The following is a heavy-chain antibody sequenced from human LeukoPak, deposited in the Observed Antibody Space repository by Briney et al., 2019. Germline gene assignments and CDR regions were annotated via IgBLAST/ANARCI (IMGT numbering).Heavy chain of an antibody. D-gene: IGHD3-22*01. V-gene: IGHV1-2*02. J-gene: IGHJ4*02. CDR2: INPNSGGT. CDR3: ARGYYDSSGYYPFDY. Sequence: GASVKVSCKASGCTFTGYYMHWVRQAPGQGLEWMGWINPNSGGTNYAQKFQGRVTMTRDTSISTAYMELSRLRSDDTAVYYCARGYYDSSGYYPFDYWGQGTLVTVSS. CDR1: GCTFTGYY.